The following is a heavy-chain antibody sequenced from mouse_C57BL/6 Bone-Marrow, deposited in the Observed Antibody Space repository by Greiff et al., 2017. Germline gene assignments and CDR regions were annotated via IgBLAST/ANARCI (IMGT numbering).Heavy chain of an antibody. CDR2: IYPRSGNT. V-gene: IGHV1-81*01. CDR1: GYTFTSYG. CDR3: ARGYYAMDY. Sequence: VQREQSGAELARPGASVKLSCKASGYTFTSYGISWVKQRTGQGLEWIGEIYPRSGNTYYNEKFKGKATLTADKSSSTAYMELRSLTSEDSAVYFCARGYYAMDYWGQGTSVTVSS. J-gene: IGHJ4*01.